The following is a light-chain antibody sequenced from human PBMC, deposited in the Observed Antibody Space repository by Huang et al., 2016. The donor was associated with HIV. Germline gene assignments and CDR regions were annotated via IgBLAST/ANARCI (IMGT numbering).Light chain of an antibody. CDR2: AAS. CDR1: QDISNY. V-gene: IGKV1-17*03. J-gene: IGKJ1*01. Sequence: DIQLTQSPSAMSASVGDRVSITCRASQDISNYLAWFQQKPGGAPKRLIYAASSLQSGVPSRFSGSRSGTKFTLTISSLQPEDFAIYYCLQHHDYPRTFGQGTNV. CDR3: LQHHDYPRT.